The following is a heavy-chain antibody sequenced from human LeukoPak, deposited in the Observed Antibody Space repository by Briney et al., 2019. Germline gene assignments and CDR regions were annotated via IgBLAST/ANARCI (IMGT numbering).Heavy chain of an antibody. J-gene: IGHJ4*02. V-gene: IGHV6-1*01. CDR2: TYYRSKWSS. CDR1: GDSVSSNDAA. CDR3: AYWTQR. Sequence: LSVTCXISGDSVSSNDAAWYWIRQSPSRGLEWLGRTYYRSKWSSDYAVSVKSRITINSDTSKNQISLQLNSVTPEDTAVYYCAYWTQRWGPGILVTVSS. D-gene: IGHD3/OR15-3a*01.